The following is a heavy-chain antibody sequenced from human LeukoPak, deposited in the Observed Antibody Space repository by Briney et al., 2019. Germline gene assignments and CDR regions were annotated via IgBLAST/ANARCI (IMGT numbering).Heavy chain of an antibody. Sequence: SETLSLTCTVSGGSISSYYWSWIRQPPGKGLEWIGYIYYSGSTNYNPSLKSRVTISVDTSKNQFSLKLSPVTAADTAVYYCARGYGDYVPAFDIWGQGTMVTVSS. CDR2: IYYSGST. CDR3: ARGYGDYVPAFDI. CDR1: GGSISSYY. J-gene: IGHJ3*02. D-gene: IGHD4-17*01. V-gene: IGHV4-59*01.